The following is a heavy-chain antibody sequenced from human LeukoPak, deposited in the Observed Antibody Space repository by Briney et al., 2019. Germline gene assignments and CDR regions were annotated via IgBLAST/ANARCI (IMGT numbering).Heavy chain of an antibody. CDR3: AKDFGYSYGPSDY. CDR1: GFTFSSYA. CDR2: ISGSGGST. V-gene: IGHV3-23*01. D-gene: IGHD5-18*01. Sequence: SGGSLRLSCAASGFTFSSYAMSWVRQAPGKGLEWVSAISGSGGSTYYADSVKGRFTISRDNSKNTLYLQMNSLRAEDTAVYYCAKDFGYSYGPSDYWGQGTLVTVSS. J-gene: IGHJ4*02.